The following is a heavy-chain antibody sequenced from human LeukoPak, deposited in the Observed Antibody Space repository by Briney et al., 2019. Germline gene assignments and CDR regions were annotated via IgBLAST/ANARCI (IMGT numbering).Heavy chain of an antibody. CDR3: AKDRETDSGWSFDY. Sequence: HPGGSLRLSCAASRFTYSTYAMSWVRQAPGKGLEWVSGISASGSNAYYPDSVKGRFTISSDNSKNTLYLQMNSLRAEDTAVYYCAKDRETDSGWSFDYWGQGTLVTVSS. J-gene: IGHJ4*02. V-gene: IGHV3-23*01. CDR1: RFTYSTYA. D-gene: IGHD6-19*01. CDR2: ISASGSNA.